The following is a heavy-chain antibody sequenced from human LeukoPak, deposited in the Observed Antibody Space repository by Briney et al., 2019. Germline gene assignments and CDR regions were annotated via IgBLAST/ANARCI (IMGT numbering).Heavy chain of an antibody. CDR2: ISAYNGNT. J-gene: IGHJ4*02. Sequence: RASVKVSCKASGYTFTNYGISWVRQAPGQGLEWMGWISAYNGNTNYAQKFQGRVTMTTDTSTSTVYMEVRSLRSDDTAVYYCASLGIAAAGYFDYWGQGTLVTVSS. V-gene: IGHV1-18*01. CDR1: GYTFTNYG. D-gene: IGHD6-13*01. CDR3: ASLGIAAAGYFDY.